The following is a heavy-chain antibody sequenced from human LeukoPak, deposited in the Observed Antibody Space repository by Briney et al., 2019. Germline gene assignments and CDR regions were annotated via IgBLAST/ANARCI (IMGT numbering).Heavy chain of an antibody. CDR2: INPNSGGT. Sequence: ASVKVSCKASGYTFTGYYMHWVRQAPGQGLEWMGWINPNSGGTNYAQKFQGRVTMTRDTSISTAYMELSRLRSDDTAVYYCARAPQRFLEAFDPWGQGTLVTVSS. CDR3: ARAPQRFLEAFDP. CDR1: GYTFTGYY. D-gene: IGHD3-3*01. V-gene: IGHV1-2*02. J-gene: IGHJ5*02.